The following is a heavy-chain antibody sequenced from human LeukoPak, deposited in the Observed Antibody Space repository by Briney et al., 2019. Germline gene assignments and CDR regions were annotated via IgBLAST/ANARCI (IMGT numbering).Heavy chain of an antibody. D-gene: IGHD4-17*01. Sequence: GGSLRLSCAASGFTFSDYYMSWIRQAPGKGLEWVSYISSSGSTIYYADSVKGRFTISRDNAKNSLYLQMNSLRAEDTAVYYCARYDYGDYRTHWFDPWGQGTLVTVSS. CDR2: ISSSGSTI. CDR3: ARYDYGDYRTHWFDP. V-gene: IGHV3-11*01. CDR1: GFTFSDYY. J-gene: IGHJ5*02.